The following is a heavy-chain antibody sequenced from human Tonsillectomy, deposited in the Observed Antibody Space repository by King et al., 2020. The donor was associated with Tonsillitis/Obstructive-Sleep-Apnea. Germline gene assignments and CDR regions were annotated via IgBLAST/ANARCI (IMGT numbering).Heavy chain of an antibody. CDR3: ASATYCGGDCPPDY. CDR1: GGSISTYY. V-gene: IGHV4-59*08. D-gene: IGHD2-21*01. CDR2: IYYSGST. Sequence: QLQESGPGLVKPSETLSLTCTVSGGSISTYYWSWIRQPPGKGLEWIGYIYYSGSTNYNPSLKSRVTISVHTSKNQFSLKLSSVTAADPAVYYCASATYCGGDCPPDYWGQGTLVTVSS. J-gene: IGHJ4*02.